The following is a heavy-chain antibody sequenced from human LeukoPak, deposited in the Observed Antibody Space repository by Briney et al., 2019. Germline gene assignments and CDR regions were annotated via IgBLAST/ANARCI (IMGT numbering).Heavy chain of an antibody. CDR1: GFTFSSYE. V-gene: IGHV3-48*03. Sequence: SGGSLRLSCAASGFTFSSYEMNWVRQAPGKGLEWVSYISSSGSTIYYADSVKGRFTISRDSAKNSLYLQMNSLRAEDTAVYYCASSVPYYYDSSGYYDYWGQGTLVTVSS. J-gene: IGHJ4*02. D-gene: IGHD3-22*01. CDR3: ASSVPYYYDSSGYYDY. CDR2: ISSSGSTI.